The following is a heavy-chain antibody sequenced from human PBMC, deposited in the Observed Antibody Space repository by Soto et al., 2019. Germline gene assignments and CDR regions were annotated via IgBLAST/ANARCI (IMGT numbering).Heavy chain of an antibody. D-gene: IGHD3-10*01. Sequence: PGASLRLSCSDSAINCNTYGVSRGGQSHGKKLEWVSAIRGSGGSTYYAVSLKGRFTSSRDNSKKSLYLQMNCLRSEDTAVYYCAKDVPLPMVRDKGRMGVCGRGTTVTVAS. CDR1: AINCNTYG. V-gene: IGHV3-23*01. CDR3: AKDVPLPMVRDKGRMGV. CDR2: IRGSGGST. J-gene: IGHJ6*01.